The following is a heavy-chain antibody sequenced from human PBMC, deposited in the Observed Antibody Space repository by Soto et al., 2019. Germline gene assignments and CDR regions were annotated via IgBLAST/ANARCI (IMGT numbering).Heavy chain of an antibody. Sequence: GGSLRLSCAASGFTFSSYAMSWVRQAPGKGLEWVSAISGSGGSTYYADSVKGRFTISRDNSKNTLYLQMNSLRAEDTAVYYCAKINYYDSAFAVFYWFDPWGKGTLVTVSS. J-gene: IGHJ5*02. D-gene: IGHD3-22*01. CDR1: GFTFSSYA. V-gene: IGHV3-23*01. CDR3: AKINYYDSAFAVFYWFDP. CDR2: ISGSGGST.